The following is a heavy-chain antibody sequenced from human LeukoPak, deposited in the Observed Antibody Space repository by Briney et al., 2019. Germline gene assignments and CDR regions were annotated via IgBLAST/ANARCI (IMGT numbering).Heavy chain of an antibody. Sequence: GGSLRLSCAASGFNFANHAMSWVRQTPGKGLEWVSAISGSGGSTYYADSVKGRFTISRDNSKNTLYLQMNSLRAEDTAVYYCAKVYIAVAESFDYWGQGTLVTVSS. D-gene: IGHD6-19*01. CDR3: AKVYIAVAESFDY. V-gene: IGHV3-23*01. J-gene: IGHJ4*02. CDR2: ISGSGGST. CDR1: GFNFANHA.